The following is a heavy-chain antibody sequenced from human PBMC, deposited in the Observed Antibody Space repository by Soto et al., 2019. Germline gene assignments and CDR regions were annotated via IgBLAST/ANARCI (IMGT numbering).Heavy chain of an antibody. CDR3: ARGKIGARPLYCYGMDV. CDR1: GYSFTSYW. J-gene: IGHJ6*02. D-gene: IGHD6-6*01. CDR2: IDPSDSYT. Sequence: GESLKISCKGSGYSFTSYWISWVRQMPGKGLEWMGRIDPSDSYTNYSPSFQGHVTISADKSISTACLQWSSLKASDTAMYYCARGKIGARPLYCYGMDVWGHGTTVTVSS. V-gene: IGHV5-10-1*01.